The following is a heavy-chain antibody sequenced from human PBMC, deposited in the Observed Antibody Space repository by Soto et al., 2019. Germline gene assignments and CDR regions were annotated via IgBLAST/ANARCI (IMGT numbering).Heavy chain of an antibody. J-gene: IGHJ6*02. Sequence: ASAKVSCKASGYTFTSYAIRWVRQAPVQSLEWMGWINAGNGNTKYSQKFQGRVTITRDTXASTAYMXLISLRSEDTAVYYCAILRWGYATVLMLYAITVSVHYYGMDVWVQGTTVTVSS. V-gene: IGHV1-3*01. CDR2: INAGNGNT. D-gene: IGHD2-8*01. CDR3: AILRWGYATVLMLYAITVSVHYYGMDV. CDR1: GYTFTSYA.